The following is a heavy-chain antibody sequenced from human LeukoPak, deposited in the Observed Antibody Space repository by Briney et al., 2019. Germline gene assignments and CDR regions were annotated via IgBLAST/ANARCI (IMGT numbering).Heavy chain of an antibody. D-gene: IGHD3-10*01. CDR3: ARVPASTLVREVILAPFDS. Sequence: SETLSLTCNVSGYSISSGSSWGWIRQPPGKGLEWIGTIFHTGRTFYSPPLSSRVTVSVDMSKNQFSLRLTSVTDADTAVYYCARVPASTLVREVILAPFDSWGQGTLVTVSS. CDR1: GYSISSGSS. CDR2: IFHTGRT. V-gene: IGHV4-38-2*02. J-gene: IGHJ4*02.